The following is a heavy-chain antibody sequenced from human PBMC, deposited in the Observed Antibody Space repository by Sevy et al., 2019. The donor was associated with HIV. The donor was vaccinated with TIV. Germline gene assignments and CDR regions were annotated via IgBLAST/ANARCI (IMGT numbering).Heavy chain of an antibody. V-gene: IGHV3-23*01. CDR2: ISRSGGST. J-gene: IGHJ6*02. D-gene: IGHD2-2*01. Sequence: GGSLRLSCAASGFTFSNYAMSWVRQAPGKGLDLVSSISRSGGSTYYADSVKGWFTISSDNSKNTLYLQMNSLRAEDTAVYYCAKVDVVVPVAYYGMDVWGQGTTVTVSS. CDR3: AKVDVVVPVAYYGMDV. CDR1: GFTFSNYA.